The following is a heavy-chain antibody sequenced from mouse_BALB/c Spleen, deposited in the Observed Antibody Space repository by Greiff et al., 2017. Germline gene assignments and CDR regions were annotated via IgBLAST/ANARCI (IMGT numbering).Heavy chain of an antibody. CDR1: GYTFTSYW. CDR2: INPSTGYT. V-gene: IGHV1-7*01. J-gene: IGHJ3*01. Sequence: VQLQQSGAELAKPGASVKMSCKASGYTFTSYWMHWVKQRPGQGLEWIGYINPSTGYTEYNQKFKDKATLTADKSSSTAYMQLSSLTSEDSAVYYCARTNQGFAYWGQGTLVTVSA. CDR3: ARTNQGFAY.